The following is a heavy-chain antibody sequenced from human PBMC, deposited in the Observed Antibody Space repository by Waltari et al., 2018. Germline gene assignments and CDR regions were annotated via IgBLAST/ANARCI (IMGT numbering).Heavy chain of an antibody. CDR1: GFTFDDYA. Sequence: EVQLVESGGGLVQPGRSLRLSCAASGFTFDDYAIHWVRQAPGKGLEGVSGISWNSGSIGYADSVKGRFTISRDNAKNSLYLQMNSLRAEDTALYYCAKDRDCSSTSCYGDLGLSFDYWGQGTLVTVSS. CDR3: AKDRDCSSTSCYGDLGLSFDY. V-gene: IGHV3-9*01. J-gene: IGHJ4*02. CDR2: ISWNSGSI. D-gene: IGHD2-2*01.